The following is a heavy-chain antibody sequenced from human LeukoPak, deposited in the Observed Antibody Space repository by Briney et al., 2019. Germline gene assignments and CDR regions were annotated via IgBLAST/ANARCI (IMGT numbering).Heavy chain of an antibody. J-gene: IGHJ5*02. D-gene: IGHD6-6*01. V-gene: IGHV4-59*11. CDR1: GGSIGSHY. Sequence: SETLSLTCTVSGGSIGSHYWSWIRQPPGKGLEWIGYIYYSGSTNYNPSLKSRVTISVDTSKNQFSLKLSSVTAADTAVYYCARVAIAAPTWFDPWGQGTLVTVSS. CDR3: ARVAIAAPTWFDP. CDR2: IYYSGST.